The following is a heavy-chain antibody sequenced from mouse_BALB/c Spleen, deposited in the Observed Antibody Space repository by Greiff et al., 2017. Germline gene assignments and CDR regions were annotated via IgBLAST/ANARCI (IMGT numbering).Heavy chain of an antibody. D-gene: IGHD3-1*01. CDR3: ARNRDGWYFDV. CDR1: GFSLTSYG. Sequence: VKVVETGPGLVQPSQSLSITCTVSGFSLTSYGVHWVRQSPGKGLEWLGVIWSGGSTDYNAAFISRLSISKDNSKSQVFFKMNSLQANDTAIYYCARNRDGWYFDVWGAGTTVTVSS. J-gene: IGHJ1*01. CDR2: IWSGGST. V-gene: IGHV2-2*02.